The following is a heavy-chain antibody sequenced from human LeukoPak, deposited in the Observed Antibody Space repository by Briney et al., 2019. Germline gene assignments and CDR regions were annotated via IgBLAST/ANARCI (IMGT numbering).Heavy chain of an antibody. V-gene: IGHV3-30*18. CDR3: AKDNVAAAGRYFDY. J-gene: IGHJ4*02. Sequence: GGSLRLSCAASGFTFSTYAMHWVRQAPGKGLEWVAVTSYDGSNSYYADSVKGRFTISRDNSENTLYLQMDSLRTEDTAVYYCAKDNVAAAGRYFDYWGQGTLVTVSS. CDR2: TSYDGSNS. CDR1: GFTFSTYA. D-gene: IGHD6-13*01.